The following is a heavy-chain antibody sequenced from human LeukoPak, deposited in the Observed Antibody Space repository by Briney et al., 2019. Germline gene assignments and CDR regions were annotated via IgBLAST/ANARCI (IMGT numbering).Heavy chain of an antibody. CDR1: GGTFSSYA. V-gene: IGHV1-69*01. CDR2: IIPIFGTA. CDR3: ARGGLPRSDIVVVPADLLN. J-gene: IGHJ4*02. Sequence: EASVNVSCKASGGTFSSYAISWVRQAPGQGLEWMGGIIPIFGTANYAQKFQGRVTITADESTSTAYMELSSLRSEDTAVYYCARGGLPRSDIVVVPADLLNWGQGTLVTVSS. D-gene: IGHD2-2*01.